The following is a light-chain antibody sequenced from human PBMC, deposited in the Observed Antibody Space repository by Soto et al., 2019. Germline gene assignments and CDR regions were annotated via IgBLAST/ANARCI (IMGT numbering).Light chain of an antibody. CDR1: ETITYY. CDR2: GAS. J-gene: IGKJ4*01. CDR3: QQSYSTPLT. Sequence: DIQMTQSPSSLSASVGDRVTITCRATETITYYLNWYQQKPGKAPKLLIYGASSLQSGVPSRFSGGGSGTDFTLTITSLQLEDFATYYCQQSYSTPLTFGGGTKVEI. V-gene: IGKV1-39*01.